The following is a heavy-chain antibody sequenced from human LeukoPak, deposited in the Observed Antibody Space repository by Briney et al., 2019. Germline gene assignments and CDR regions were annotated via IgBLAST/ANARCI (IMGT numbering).Heavy chain of an antibody. CDR1: GFTFSSYW. CDR2: IKEDGSEK. CDR3: ARDPDPRTADY. J-gene: IGHJ4*02. D-gene: IGHD1-14*01. Sequence: GGSLRLSCAASGFTFSSYWMSWVRQAPGKGLEWVANIKEDGSEKYYVDSVKGRFTISRDNAKNSLYLQMRSLRAEDTAVYYCARDPDPRTADYWGQGTLVTVSS. V-gene: IGHV3-7*01.